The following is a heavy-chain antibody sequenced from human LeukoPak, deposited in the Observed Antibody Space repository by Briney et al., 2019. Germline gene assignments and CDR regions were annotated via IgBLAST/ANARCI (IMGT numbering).Heavy chain of an antibody. CDR3: ARDLSWCSGGSCRAAYYYYYMDV. CDR2: IYTSGST. V-gene: IGHV4-4*07. J-gene: IGHJ6*03. CDR1: GGSISSYY. D-gene: IGHD2-15*01. Sequence: PSETLSLTCTVSGGSISSYYWSWIRQPAGKGLEWIGRIYTSGSTNYNPSLKSRVTISVDKSKNQFSLKLSSVTAADTAVYYCARDLSWCSGGSCRAAYYYYYMDVWGKGTTVTVSS.